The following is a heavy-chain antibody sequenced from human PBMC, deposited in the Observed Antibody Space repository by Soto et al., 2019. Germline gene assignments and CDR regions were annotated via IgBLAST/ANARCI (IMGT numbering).Heavy chain of an antibody. J-gene: IGHJ5*02. V-gene: IGHV1-18*01. Sequence: QVQLVQSGAEVKKPGASVKVSCKASGYIFNNYAISWVRQAPGQGLEWVGWMNVYNGHTKYAQQVQGRLTMTTDTTTSTAYMELRNLRSDYTAVYYCARVLSSGWFDHWGQGTLVTVSS. CDR1: GYIFNNYA. CDR3: ARVLSSGWFDH. D-gene: IGHD6-19*01. CDR2: MNVYNGHT.